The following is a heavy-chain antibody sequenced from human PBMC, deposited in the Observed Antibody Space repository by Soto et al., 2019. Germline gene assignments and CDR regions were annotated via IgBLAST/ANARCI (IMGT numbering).Heavy chain of an antibody. D-gene: IGHD1-7*01. J-gene: IGHJ4*02. CDR1: GFTFSNAW. CDR2: IKSKTGGGTT. V-gene: IGHV3-15*01. Sequence: EVQLVESGGGLVKPGGSLRLSCAASGFTFSNAWMSWVRQAPGKGLEWVGRIKSKTGGGTTDYAAPVKGRFTISRDDSKNTLYLQMNSLKTEDTAVYYCTTEGVPPYGNYVYYWGQGTLVTVSS. CDR3: TTEGVPPYGNYVYY.